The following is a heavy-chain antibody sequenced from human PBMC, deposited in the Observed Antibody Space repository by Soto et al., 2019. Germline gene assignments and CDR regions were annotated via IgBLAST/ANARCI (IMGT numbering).Heavy chain of an antibody. J-gene: IGHJ6*03. CDR2: ISGSGGST. CDR3: AKPIWSGYYYYYMGV. V-gene: IGHV3-23*01. D-gene: IGHD3-3*01. CDR1: GFTFSSYA. Sequence: GGSLRLSCAASGFTFSSYAMSWVRQAPGKGLEWVSAISGSGGSTYYADSVKGRFTISRDNSKNTLYLQMNSLRAEDTAVYYCAKPIWSGYYYYYMGVWGKGTTVTVSS.